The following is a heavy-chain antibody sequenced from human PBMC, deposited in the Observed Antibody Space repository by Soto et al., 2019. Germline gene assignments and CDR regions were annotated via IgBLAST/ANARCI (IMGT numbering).Heavy chain of an antibody. Sequence: LRLSCVASEVIFSNSAMHWVRQAPGKGLEWVAVVSFDGSLKYYADSVEGRFTISRDSSKNTLYLQMNSLRPEDTAVYYCARDGPSSLTSYFDYWGQGTLVTVSS. V-gene: IGHV3-30*04. CDR2: VSFDGSLK. CDR3: ARDGPSSLTSYFDY. D-gene: IGHD2-2*01. J-gene: IGHJ4*02. CDR1: EVIFSNSA.